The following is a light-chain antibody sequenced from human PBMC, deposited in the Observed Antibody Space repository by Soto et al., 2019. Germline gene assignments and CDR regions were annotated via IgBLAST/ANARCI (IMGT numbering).Light chain of an antibody. CDR2: YAS. V-gene: IGKV3D-15*01. Sequence: EVMMTQFPDTVSLTAGETVTLSCGASQSVRTNLAWYQQRPGQAPRLLIHYASTRASDIPARFSGSGSGTNFTLAISSLQSEDFAVYYCQQYAYWPETFGQGTKVDIK. CDR3: QQYAYWPET. CDR1: QSVRTN. J-gene: IGKJ1*01.